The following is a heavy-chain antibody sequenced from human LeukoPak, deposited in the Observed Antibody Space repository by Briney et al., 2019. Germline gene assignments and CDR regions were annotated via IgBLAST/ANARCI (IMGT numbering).Heavy chain of an antibody. CDR3: ARVPYYYDSSGRIKTADAFDI. D-gene: IGHD3-22*01. J-gene: IGHJ3*02. V-gene: IGHV4-39*07. Sequence: PSETLSLTCTVSGGSISTSNYYWSWIRQPPGKGLEWIGEINHSGSTNYNPSLKSRVTISVDTSKNQFSLKLISVTAADTAVYYCARVPYYYDSSGRIKTADAFDIWGQGTMVTVSS. CDR2: INHSGST. CDR1: GGSISTSNYY.